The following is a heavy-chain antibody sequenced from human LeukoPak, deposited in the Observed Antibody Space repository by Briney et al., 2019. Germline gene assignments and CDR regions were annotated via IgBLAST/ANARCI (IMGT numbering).Heavy chain of an antibody. CDR3: ARGQTYDFWSGYYTDNNWFDP. CDR1: GYTFTSYG. CDR2: ISAYNGNT. V-gene: IGHV1-18*01. D-gene: IGHD3-3*01. J-gene: IGHJ5*02. Sequence: ASVKVSCKASGYTFTSYGISWVRQAPGQGLEWMGWISAYNGNTNYAQKLQGRVTMTTDTSTSTAYMELRSLRSDDTAVYYCARGQTYDFWSGYYTDNNWFDPWGQGTLVTVSS.